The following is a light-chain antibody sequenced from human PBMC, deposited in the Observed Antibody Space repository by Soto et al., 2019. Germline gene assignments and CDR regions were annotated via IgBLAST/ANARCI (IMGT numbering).Light chain of an antibody. CDR1: QGITSW. CDR2: AAS. V-gene: IGKV1D-16*01. J-gene: IGKJ4*01. CDR3: QQYNSYPLT. Sequence: DIQMTQSPSSLSASVGDRVTITCRASQGITSWLAWYQQKPETAPKSLIYAASNLQSGVPSRFSASGFGTDFTLTISSLQPEDFATYYCQQYNSYPLTFGGGTKVEIK.